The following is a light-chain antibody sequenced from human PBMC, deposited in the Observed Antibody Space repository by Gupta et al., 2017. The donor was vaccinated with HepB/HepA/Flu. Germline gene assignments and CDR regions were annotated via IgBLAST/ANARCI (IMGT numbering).Light chain of an antibody. CDR1: KLGDKY. CDR2: EDT. J-gene: IGLJ2*01. Sequence: SYELTQPPSVSVSPRQTASITCSGDKLGDKYVCWYQQKPGQSPVLVIYEDTKRPSGIPERFSGSNSGNTATLTISGTQAMDEADYYCQAWDSSTFVFGGGTKMTVL. V-gene: IGLV3-1*01. CDR3: QAWDSSTFV.